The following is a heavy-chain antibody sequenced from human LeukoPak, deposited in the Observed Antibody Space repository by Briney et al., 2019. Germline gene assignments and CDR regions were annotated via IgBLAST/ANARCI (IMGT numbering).Heavy chain of an antibody. CDR1: GFTFSGSA. J-gene: IGHJ4*02. V-gene: IGHV3-73*01. CDR2: IRSKANSYAT. CDR3: TRQGLSGDY. D-gene: IGHD1-26*01. Sequence: PGGSLRLSRAASGFTFSGSAMHWVRQASGKGLEWVGRIRSKANSYATAYAASVKGRFTISRDDSKNTAYLQMNSLKTEDTAVYYCTRQGLSGDYWGQGTLVTVSS.